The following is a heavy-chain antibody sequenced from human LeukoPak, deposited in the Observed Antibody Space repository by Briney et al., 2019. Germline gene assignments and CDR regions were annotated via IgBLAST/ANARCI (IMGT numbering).Heavy chain of an antibody. Sequence: GGSLRLSCAASGFTLSNYNMNWVRQAPGKGLEWVSYISSSGSTIYYADSVKGRFTISRDNAKNSLYLQMNSLRAEDTAVYYCAIVATMGTDYWGQGTLVTVSS. CDR3: AIVATMGTDY. D-gene: IGHD5-12*01. CDR1: GFTLSNYN. CDR2: ISSSGSTI. V-gene: IGHV3-48*04. J-gene: IGHJ4*02.